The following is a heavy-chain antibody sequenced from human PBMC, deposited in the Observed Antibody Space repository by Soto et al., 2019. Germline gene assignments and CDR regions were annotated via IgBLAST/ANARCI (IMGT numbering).Heavy chain of an antibody. J-gene: IGHJ5*02. CDR3: ARAGIVATTQLGWFDP. CDR2: IWTDGNNK. CDR1: GFTFSIYA. V-gene: IGHV3-33*08. D-gene: IGHD1-26*01. Sequence: GGSLRLSCSASGFTFSIYAMHWVRQAPGKGLEWVAVIWTDGNNKYYPDSVKGRFTISRDNSKNTLYLQMNSLRAEDTAVYYCARAGIVATTQLGWFDPWGQGTLVTVSS.